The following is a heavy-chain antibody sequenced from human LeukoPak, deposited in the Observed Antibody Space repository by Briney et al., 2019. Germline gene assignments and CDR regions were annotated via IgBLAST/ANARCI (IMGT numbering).Heavy chain of an antibody. J-gene: IGHJ5*02. D-gene: IGHD3-10*01. V-gene: IGHV3-23*01. CDR3: AKAGANWFDP. Sequence: GGSLRLSCAASGFTFSGYAMSWVRRAPGKGLQWVSTISRSGDNTYYADSVKGRFTISRDNSKSTLYVQMNSLRAEDTAIYYCAKAGANWFDPWGQGTLVTVSS. CDR1: GFTFSGYA. CDR2: ISRSGDNT.